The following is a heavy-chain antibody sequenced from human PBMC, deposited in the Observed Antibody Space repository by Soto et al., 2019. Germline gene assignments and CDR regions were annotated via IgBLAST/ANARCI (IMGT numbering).Heavy chain of an antibody. V-gene: IGHV4-34*01. CDR3: ARGRGDTVDSSGFYGC. CDR1: GAAFSAHY. CDR2: INHRGGT. Sequence: SDTLSLTCAVYGAAFSAHYWSWIRQPPGKGLEWSGEINHRGGTSYNPSPNSLVTTSVDTTKSQFSLKLTSVTAADRAVYYCARGRGDTVDSSGFYGCWGQGTPVTVSS. J-gene: IGHJ4*02. D-gene: IGHD3-22*01.